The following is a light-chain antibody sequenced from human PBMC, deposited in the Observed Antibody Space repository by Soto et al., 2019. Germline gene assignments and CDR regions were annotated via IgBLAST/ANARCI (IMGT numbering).Light chain of an antibody. Sequence: EIVLTHSPGTLSLSPGERATLSCSSSQSVSSYSLAWYQKKPGQAPRLLIYGASSRAAGIPDRFSGSGSGTDFTLTISGLEPEDFAVYYCQQYGSSLTWTFGQGTKVDIK. CDR3: QQYGSSLTWT. V-gene: IGKV3-20*01. CDR1: QSVSSYS. J-gene: IGKJ1*01. CDR2: GAS.